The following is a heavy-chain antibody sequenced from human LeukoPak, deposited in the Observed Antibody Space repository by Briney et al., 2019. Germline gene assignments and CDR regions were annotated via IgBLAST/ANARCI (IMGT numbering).Heavy chain of an antibody. CDR1: GGSISSYY. Sequence: KPSETLSLTCTVSGGSISSYYWSWIRQPPGKGLEWIGYIYYSESTNYNPSLKSRVTISVDTSKNQFSLKLSSVTAADTAVYYCARLFGGWNGYPKTYYYYGMDVWAKGPRSPSP. V-gene: IGHV4-59*08. CDR3: ARLFGGWNGYPKTYYYYGMDV. J-gene: IGHJ6*02. CDR2: IYYSEST. D-gene: IGHD3-3*01.